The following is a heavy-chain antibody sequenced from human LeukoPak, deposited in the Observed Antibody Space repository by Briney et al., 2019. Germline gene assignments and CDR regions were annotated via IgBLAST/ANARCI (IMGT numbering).Heavy chain of an antibody. Sequence: GGSLRLSCAASGFAFSDFSMNWVRQAPGKGLEWVANTRGSGSGMGSGNYYAVSVKGRFTISRDDAKNSLYLQMNSLRAEDTAFYYCAREDNWGFDYGGQGALVTVPS. J-gene: IGHJ4*02. CDR2: TRGSGSGMGSGN. CDR3: AREDNWGFDY. D-gene: IGHD7-27*01. V-gene: IGHV3-21*05. CDR1: GFAFSDFS.